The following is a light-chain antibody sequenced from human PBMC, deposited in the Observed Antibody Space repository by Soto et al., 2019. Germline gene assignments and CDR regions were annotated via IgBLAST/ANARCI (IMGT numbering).Light chain of an antibody. CDR3: QQFSSYPLT. CDR1: QSVSSY. Sequence: VLTQSPARLSLSPGERSTLSCRAGQSVSSYLAWYQQKPGQAPRLLIYDASSRASGIPDRFSGGGSGTDFTLTISRLEPEDFAVYYCQQFSSYPLTFGGGTKVDI. CDR2: DAS. V-gene: IGKV3-11*01. J-gene: IGKJ4*01.